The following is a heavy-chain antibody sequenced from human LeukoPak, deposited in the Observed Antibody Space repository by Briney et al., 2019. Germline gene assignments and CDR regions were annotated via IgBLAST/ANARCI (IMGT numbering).Heavy chain of an antibody. CDR1: GGSISSYY. J-gene: IGHJ6*02. CDR2: IYTSGGT. V-gene: IGHV4-4*09. Sequence: SETLSLTCTVSGGSISSYYWSWIRQPPGKGLEWIGYIYTSGGTNYNPSLKSRVTISVDTSKNQFSLKLSSVTAADTAVYYCARGYKQQLVYGMGVWGQGTTVTVSS. D-gene: IGHD6-13*01. CDR3: ARGYKQQLVYGMGV.